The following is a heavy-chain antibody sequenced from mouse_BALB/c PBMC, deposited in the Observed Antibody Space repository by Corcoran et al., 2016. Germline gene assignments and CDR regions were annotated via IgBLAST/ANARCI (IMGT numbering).Heavy chain of an antibody. CDR1: GYSFTGYY. CDR2: ISCYNGAT. CDR3: ASYGSSLYAMDY. J-gene: IGHJ4*01. D-gene: IGHD1-1*01. V-gene: IGHV1S34*01. Sequence: LVKTGASVKISCKASGYSFTGYYMHWVKQSHGKSLEWIGYISCYNGATSYNQKFKGKATFTVDTSSSTAYMQFNRLTSEDSAVYYCASYGSSLYAMDYWGQGTSVTVSS.